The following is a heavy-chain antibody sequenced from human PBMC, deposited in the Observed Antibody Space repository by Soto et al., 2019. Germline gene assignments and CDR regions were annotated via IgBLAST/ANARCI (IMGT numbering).Heavy chain of an antibody. CDR3: STSVITAHLCEY. CDR2: IRNKPAGQTT. V-gene: IGHV3-72*01. D-gene: IGHD2-21*02. CDR1: GVTFINHY. J-gene: IGHJ4*02. Sequence: WGTLRLSCAGSGVTFINHYIDSVRHAPSKWLEWLVRIRNKPAGQTTEYAASVRGRFTISRDESKSSVYLQMHSLKTEDSAVYYCSTSVITAHLCEYWGQGTVVTVSS.